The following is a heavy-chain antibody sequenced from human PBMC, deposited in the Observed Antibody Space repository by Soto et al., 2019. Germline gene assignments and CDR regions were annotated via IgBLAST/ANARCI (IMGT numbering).Heavy chain of an antibody. D-gene: IGHD4-17*01. V-gene: IGHV3-9*01. J-gene: IGHJ4*02. CDR3: AKDINESGDYYFDY. Sequence: EVQLVESGGGLVQPGRSLRLSCAASGFTFDDYAMHWVRQAPGKGLEWVSGITWNSNTIDYADSVKGRFTISRDNAKNSLYLQMNSLRAEDTALYYCAKDINESGDYYFDYWGQGTLVTVSS. CDR1: GFTFDDYA. CDR2: ITWNSNTI.